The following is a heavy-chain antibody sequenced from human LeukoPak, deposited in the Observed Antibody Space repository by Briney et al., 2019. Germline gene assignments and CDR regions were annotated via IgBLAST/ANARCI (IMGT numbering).Heavy chain of an antibody. J-gene: IGHJ4*02. D-gene: IGHD6-13*01. V-gene: IGHV3-23*01. CDR2: ISGSGGST. Sequence: GGSLRLSCATSGFIFSTYALSWVRQAPGKGLEWASSISGSGGSTYHADSVKGPLTISRDSSKNTLYLQMNSLRAEDTAIYYCARVIRAAPGKGYFDYWGQGTLVTVSS. CDR1: GFIFSTYA. CDR3: ARVIRAAPGKGYFDY.